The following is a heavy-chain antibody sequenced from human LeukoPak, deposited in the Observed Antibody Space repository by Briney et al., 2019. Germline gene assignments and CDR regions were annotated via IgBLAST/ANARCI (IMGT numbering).Heavy chain of an antibody. D-gene: IGHD3-22*01. CDR1: RFTFSSYS. V-gene: IGHV3-7*01. CDR3: ARDYYDSSGLDY. J-gene: IGHJ4*02. Sequence: GGSLRLSCAASRFTFSSYSMNWVRQAPGKGLEWVANIKQDGSEKYYVDSVKGRFTISRDNAKNSLYLQMNSLRAEDTAVYYCARDYYDSSGLDYWGQGTLVTVSS. CDR2: IKQDGSEK.